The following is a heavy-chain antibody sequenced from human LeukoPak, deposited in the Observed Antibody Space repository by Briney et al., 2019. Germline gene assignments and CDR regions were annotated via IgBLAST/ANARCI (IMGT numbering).Heavy chain of an antibody. V-gene: IGHV4-59*01. CDR3: AREKRYCSSTSCYAHFDY. Sequence: PSETLSLTCTVSGGSISSYYWSWIRQPPGKGLEWIGYIYYSGSTNYNPSLKSRVTISVDTSKNQFSLKLSSVTAADTAVYYCAREKRYCSSTSCYAHFDYWGQGTLVTVSS. D-gene: IGHD2-2*01. J-gene: IGHJ4*02. CDR2: IYYSGST. CDR1: GGSISSYY.